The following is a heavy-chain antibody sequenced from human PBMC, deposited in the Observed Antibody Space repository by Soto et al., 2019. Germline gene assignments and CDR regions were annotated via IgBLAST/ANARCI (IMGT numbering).Heavy chain of an antibody. J-gene: IGHJ5*02. V-gene: IGHV4-61*08. Sequence: SVTMFLSCSVSYGTRISGGYRYTMDRQPPGKGLEWLGYIYYSGGTNYNPSLKSRVTISLDKSKSQFSLRLISVTAADTAVYYCTREQSDDNYFDPWGQGTLVTVSS. D-gene: IGHD6-19*01. CDR3: TREQSDDNYFDP. CDR2: IYYSGGT. CDR1: YGTRISGGYR.